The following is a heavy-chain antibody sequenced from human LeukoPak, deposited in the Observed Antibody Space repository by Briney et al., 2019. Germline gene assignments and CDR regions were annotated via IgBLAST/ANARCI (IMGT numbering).Heavy chain of an antibody. D-gene: IGHD3-3*01. CDR1: GFTFSSYS. CDR2: ISSSSSYI. J-gene: IGHJ4*02. V-gene: IGHV3-21*01. CDR3: ARQMDADRYDFWPVDY. Sequence: GGSLRLSCAASGFTFSSYSMNWVRQAPGKGLEWVSSISSSSSYIYYADSVKGRFTISRDNAKNSLYLQMNSLRAEDTAVYYCARQMDADRYDFWPVDYWGQGTLVTVSS.